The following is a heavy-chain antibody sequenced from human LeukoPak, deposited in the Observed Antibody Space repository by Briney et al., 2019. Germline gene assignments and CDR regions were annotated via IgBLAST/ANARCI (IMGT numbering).Heavy chain of an antibody. CDR3: AKGSLYYDILSGYYFFDY. D-gene: IGHD3-9*01. Sequence: PGGSLRLSCAASGFTFSNYNMNWVHQAPGKGLEWVSSISTSSSYIYYAGSVKGRFTISRDNSKNTLYLQMNSLRAEDTAVYYCAKGSLYYDILSGYYFFDYWGQGTLVTVSS. CDR2: ISTSSSYI. CDR1: GFTFSNYN. V-gene: IGHV3-21*04. J-gene: IGHJ4*02.